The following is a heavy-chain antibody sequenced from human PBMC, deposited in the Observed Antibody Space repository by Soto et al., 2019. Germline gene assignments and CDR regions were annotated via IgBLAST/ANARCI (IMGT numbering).Heavy chain of an antibody. D-gene: IGHD3-9*01. J-gene: IGHJ6*02. CDR1: GGTFSSYA. CDR3: ARSPRHSAYYDILTGYYFSYHYYGMDV. V-gene: IGHV1-69*13. Sequence: SVKVSCKASGGTFSSYAISWVRQAPGQGLEWMGGIIPIFGTANYAQKFQGRVTITADESTSTAYMELSSLRSEDTAVYYCARSPRHSAYYDILTGYYFSYHYYGMDVWGQGTTVTVSS. CDR2: IIPIFGTA.